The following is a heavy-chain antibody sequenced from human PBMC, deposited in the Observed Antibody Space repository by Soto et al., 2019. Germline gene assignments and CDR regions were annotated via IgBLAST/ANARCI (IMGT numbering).Heavy chain of an antibody. CDR2: IYYSGST. V-gene: IGHV4-59*01. CDR1: RGSISSYY. Sequence: SERLSRSCAVARGSISSYYWSWMRQPPGKGLEWIGYIYYSGSTNYNPSLKSRVTISVDTSKNQFSLKLSSVTAADTAVYYCARAGRDSSGYHVDYWGQGTLVTVS. CDR3: ARAGRDSSGYHVDY. J-gene: IGHJ4*02. D-gene: IGHD3-22*01.